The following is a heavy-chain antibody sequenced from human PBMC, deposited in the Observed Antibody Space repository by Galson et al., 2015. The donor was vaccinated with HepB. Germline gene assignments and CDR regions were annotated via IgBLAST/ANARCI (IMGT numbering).Heavy chain of an antibody. CDR2: ISASGENT. V-gene: IGHV3-23*01. D-gene: IGHD2-8*01. CDR1: GFTFSSYS. CDR3: AKDASNAIYYYYGMDV. Sequence: SLRLSCAASGFTFSSYSMNWVRQAPGKGLEWVSIISASGENTYYADSVKGRFTISRDNSKNMLYLHMNSLRAEDTAVYYCAKDASNAIYYYYGMDVWGQGTTVTVSS. J-gene: IGHJ6*02.